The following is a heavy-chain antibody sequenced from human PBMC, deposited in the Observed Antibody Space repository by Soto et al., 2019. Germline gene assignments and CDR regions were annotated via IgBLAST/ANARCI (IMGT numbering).Heavy chain of an antibody. Sequence: EVQLVESGGGLVKPGGSLRLSCAASGFTFSNAWMSWVRQAPGKGLEWVGRIKSKTDGGTTDYAAPVKGRFTISRDDSKNTLYLQMNSLKTEDTAVYYCTTDLVDPSLGYCSGGSCLNWYFDLWGRGTLVTVSS. CDR1: GFTFSNAW. CDR2: IKSKTDGGTT. V-gene: IGHV3-15*01. J-gene: IGHJ2*01. CDR3: TTDLVDPSLGYCSGGSCLNWYFDL. D-gene: IGHD2-15*01.